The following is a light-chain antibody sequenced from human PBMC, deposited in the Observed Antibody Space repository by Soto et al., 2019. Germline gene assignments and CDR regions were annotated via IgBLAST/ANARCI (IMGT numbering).Light chain of an antibody. Sequence: DIQMTQSPSSVSASVGDRVTITCRASQGVSTWLAWYQQKPGKPPNLLIYTASSLQSGVPSRFSGSGSGTEFTLTISSLQPEDFATYYCQQTTTFPLTFGGGTKVEI. CDR1: QGVSTW. J-gene: IGKJ4*02. V-gene: IGKV1D-12*01. CDR2: TAS. CDR3: QQTTTFPLT.